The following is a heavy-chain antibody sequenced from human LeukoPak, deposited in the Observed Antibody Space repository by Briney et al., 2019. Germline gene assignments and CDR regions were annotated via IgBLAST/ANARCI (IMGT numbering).Heavy chain of an antibody. CDR3: AREYSSWFDY. CDR2: INSDGRTT. CDR1: GFTFSSYW. D-gene: IGHD6-6*01. V-gene: IGHV3-74*01. J-gene: IGHJ4*02. Sequence: GGSLRLSCAASGFTFSSYWMHWVRQAPGKGLVWVTRINSDGRTTTYADSVRGQFTISRDNAKNTLYLQMNSLRAEDTAVYYCAREYSSWFDYWGQGTLVSVSS.